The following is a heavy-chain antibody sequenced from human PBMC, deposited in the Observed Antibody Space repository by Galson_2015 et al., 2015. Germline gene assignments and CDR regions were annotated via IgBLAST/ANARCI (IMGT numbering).Heavy chain of an antibody. Sequence: SLRLSCAASGFTFSSYAMHWVRQAPGKRLEWVAVISYDGSNKYYADSVKGRFTISRDNSKNTLYLQMNSLRAEDTAVYYCARLWGGYGSGSYYNVGFDYWGQGTLVTVSS. V-gene: IGHV3-30-3*01. CDR3: ARLWGGYGSGSYYNVGFDY. J-gene: IGHJ4*02. D-gene: IGHD3-10*01. CDR1: GFTFSSYA. CDR2: ISYDGSNK.